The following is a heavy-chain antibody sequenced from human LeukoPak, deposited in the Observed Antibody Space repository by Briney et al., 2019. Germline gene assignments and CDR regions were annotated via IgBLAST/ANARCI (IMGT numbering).Heavy chain of an antibody. CDR3: ARGPPYIVVVTAIGFFDY. CDR2: ITRYGNT. V-gene: IGHV4-34*01. Sequence: SETLSLTCGVSGGPVSGYYWSWLRQSPGKGLEWIGEITRYGNTNYNPSLKSRVTISVDTSKNQFSLKLSSVTAADTAVYYCARGPPYIVVVTAIGFFDYWGQGTLVTVSS. CDR1: GGPVSGYY. D-gene: IGHD2-21*02. J-gene: IGHJ4*02.